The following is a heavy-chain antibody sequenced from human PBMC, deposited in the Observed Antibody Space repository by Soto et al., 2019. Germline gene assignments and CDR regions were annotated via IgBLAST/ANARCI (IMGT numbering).Heavy chain of an antibody. J-gene: IGHJ5*02. CDR3: ASGVITVNYEHNWFGP. Sequence: ASVKVSCKTSGYTFTSFDIHWVRQATGQGLEWMGWVNPHSGNTGLAQKFQGRVTMTTNTSISTAYMELSSLISEDTAVYYCASGVITVNYEHNWFGPWGQGTLVTVSS. V-gene: IGHV1-8*01. CDR1: GYTFTSFD. CDR2: VNPHSGNT. D-gene: IGHD1-20*01.